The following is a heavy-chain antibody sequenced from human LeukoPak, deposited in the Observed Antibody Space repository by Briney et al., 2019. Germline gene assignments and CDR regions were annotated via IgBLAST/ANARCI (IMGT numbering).Heavy chain of an antibody. V-gene: IGHV1-2*02. CDR2: INPHSGGT. J-gene: IGHJ4*02. CDR1: GYTFTGYY. CDR3: ARDVGEYCSSTNCYASHY. Sequence: ASVTVSFKASGYTFTGYYIHWVRQAPGQGLEWMGLINPHSGGTNYAQKVQGGVTMTRDTSITTAYMELSSLRSDDTAVYYCARDVGEYCSSTNCYASHYWGQGTLVTVSS. D-gene: IGHD2-2*01.